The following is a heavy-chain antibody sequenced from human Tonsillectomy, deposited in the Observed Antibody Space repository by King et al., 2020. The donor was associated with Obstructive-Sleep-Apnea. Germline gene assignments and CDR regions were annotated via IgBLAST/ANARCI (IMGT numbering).Heavy chain of an antibody. Sequence: QLVQSGGGLVKPGGSLRLSCAASGFTFSNAWMSWVRQAPGKGLEWVGRIKSKTDGGTTDYAAPVKGRFTISRDDSKNTLYLQMNSLKTEDTAVYYCTTYYCSGGSCLVYWGQGTLVTVSS. D-gene: IGHD2-15*01. V-gene: IGHV3-15*01. J-gene: IGHJ4*02. CDR2: IKSKTDGGTT. CDR1: GFTFSNAW. CDR3: TTYYCSGGSCLVY.